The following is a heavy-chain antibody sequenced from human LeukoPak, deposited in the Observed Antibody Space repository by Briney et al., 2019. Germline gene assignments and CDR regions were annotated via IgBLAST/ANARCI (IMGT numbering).Heavy chain of an antibody. CDR2: IIPMFGTA. CDR1: GSTFSSYA. J-gene: IGHJ4*02. D-gene: IGHD3-22*01. Sequence: SVKVSCKASGSTFSSYAWMRQAPGQGLEWMGGIIPMFGTAKYAQKFQGRVTITADESTSTAYMELSSLRSEDTAVYYCARHRPAKHYYDSSAYSPFDYWGQGTLVTVSS. CDR3: ARHRPAKHYYDSSAYSPFDY. V-gene: IGHV1-69*13.